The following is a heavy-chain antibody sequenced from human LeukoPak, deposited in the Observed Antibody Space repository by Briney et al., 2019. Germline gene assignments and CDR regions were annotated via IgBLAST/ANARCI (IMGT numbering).Heavy chain of an antibody. CDR1: GFTFSSYG. CDR3: ARDDALGDNALDI. J-gene: IGHJ3*02. Sequence: GGALRLSCAASGFTFSSYGMHWVRQAPGKGLEWVAVILNDGSQEKYADSVKGRFTISRDNSKNTLFLQMNSLRAEDTAVYYCARDDALGDNALDIWGQGTMVTVSS. CDR2: ILNDGSQE. D-gene: IGHD3-16*01. V-gene: IGHV3-33*01.